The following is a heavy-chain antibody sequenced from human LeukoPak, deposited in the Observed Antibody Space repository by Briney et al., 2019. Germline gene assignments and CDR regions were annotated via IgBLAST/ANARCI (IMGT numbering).Heavy chain of an antibody. V-gene: IGHV3-23*01. CDR2: ISGSSGST. CDR3: AKKADGGRIAAAGTFYFDY. J-gene: IGHJ4*02. CDR1: GFTFSSYA. D-gene: IGHD6-13*01. Sequence: GGSLRLSCAASGFTFSSYAMSWVRQAPGKGLEWVSAISGSSGSTYYADSVKGRFTISRDNSKNTLYLQMNSLRAEDTAVYYCAKKADGGRIAAAGTFYFDYWGQGTLVTVSS.